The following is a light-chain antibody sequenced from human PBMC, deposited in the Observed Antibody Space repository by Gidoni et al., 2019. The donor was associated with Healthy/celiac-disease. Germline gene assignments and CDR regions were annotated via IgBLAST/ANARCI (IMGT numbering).Light chain of an antibody. CDR3: QQSYSTPAIT. CDR1: QSISSY. CDR2: AAS. Sequence: DIKMTQSPSSLSASVGDRVTITCRASQSISSYLNWYQQKPGKDPKLLIYAASSLQSGVPSRFSGSGSGTDFTLTISSLQPEDFATYYCQQSYSTPAITFGQGTRLEIK. J-gene: IGKJ5*01. V-gene: IGKV1-39*01.